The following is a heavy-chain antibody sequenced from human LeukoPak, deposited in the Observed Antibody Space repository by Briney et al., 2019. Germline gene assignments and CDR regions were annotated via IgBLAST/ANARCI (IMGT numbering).Heavy chain of an antibody. CDR2: ISYDGSNK. J-gene: IGHJ6*02. CDR1: GFTFSSYG. CDR3: TRLLLRGTGMDV. Sequence: GGSLRLSCAASGFTFSSYGMHWVRQAPGKGLEWVAVISYDGSNKYYADSVRGRFTISRDNSKNTLFLQMSSLRAEDTAVYYCTRLLLRGTGMDVWGQGTTVTVSS. D-gene: IGHD2-15*01. V-gene: IGHV3-30*03.